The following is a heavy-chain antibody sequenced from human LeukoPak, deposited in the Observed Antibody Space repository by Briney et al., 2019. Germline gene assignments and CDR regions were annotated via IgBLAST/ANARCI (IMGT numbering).Heavy chain of an antibody. Sequence: GGSLRLSCAASGFTVSSNYMSWVRQAPGKGLEWVSVIYSGGNTYYSDSVKGRFTISRDNSKNTLYLQMNSLRGEDTAVYYCVRDEGFHGSGSNWGQGTLVTVSS. D-gene: IGHD3-10*01. J-gene: IGHJ4*02. CDR1: GFTVSSNY. V-gene: IGHV3-66*01. CDR3: VRDEGFHGSGSN. CDR2: IYSGGNT.